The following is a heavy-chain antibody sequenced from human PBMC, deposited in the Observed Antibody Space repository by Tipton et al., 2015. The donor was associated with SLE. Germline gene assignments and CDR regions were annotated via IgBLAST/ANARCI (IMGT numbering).Heavy chain of an antibody. V-gene: IGHV4-59*01. D-gene: IGHD3-22*01. J-gene: IGHJ5*02. Sequence: GLVKPSETLSLTCAVYGGSFSGYYWTWIRQTPGKGLEWIGYISYNGSTNYNPSLKSRVTISVDTSKNQFSLQLNSVTAADTAVYYCAREIGNCSGYTCSNWFDPWGQGTLVTVSS. CDR1: GGSFSGYY. CDR2: ISYNGST. CDR3: AREIGNCSGYTCSNWFDP.